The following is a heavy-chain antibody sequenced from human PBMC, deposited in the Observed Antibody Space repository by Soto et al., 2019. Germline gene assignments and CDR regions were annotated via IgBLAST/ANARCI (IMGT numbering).Heavy chain of an antibody. CDR1: GLSFSNAW. Sequence: PXGGLKLACSACGLSFSNAWVGWVCQATGKGLEWIGRIKSKTDGATTDYAGPVKGRFTISRDDSKKTLFVQMNGLKTEDTAVYYCTTIIPKGKWDLGHWGQGTLATVSS. CDR3: TTIIPKGKWDLGH. V-gene: IGHV3-15*05. CDR2: IKSKTDGATT. D-gene: IGHD1-26*01. J-gene: IGHJ4*02.